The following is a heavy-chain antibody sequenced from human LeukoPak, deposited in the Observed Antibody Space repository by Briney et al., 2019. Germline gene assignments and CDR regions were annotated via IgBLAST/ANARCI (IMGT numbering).Heavy chain of an antibody. J-gene: IGHJ4*02. CDR3: ARAIRYQLLSDY. CDR1: GYTFSTYD. V-gene: IGHV1-8*03. D-gene: IGHD2-2*01. Sequence: ASVKVSCKTSGYTFSTYDINWLRQAAGQGLEWMGWMNPNSANTGFAQKFQGRAAITRDTSTATAYLELSSLTSEDTAVYYCARAIRYQLLSDYWGQGTQVTVSS. CDR2: MNPNSANT.